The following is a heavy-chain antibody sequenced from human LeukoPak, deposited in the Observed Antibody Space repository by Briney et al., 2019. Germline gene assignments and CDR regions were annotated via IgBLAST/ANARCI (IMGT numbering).Heavy chain of an antibody. Sequence: RASVKVSCKASGYTFTSYAIIWVRQAPGQGLEWMGWISGYNGNTKSSQSLQDRVIMTTDTSTRTAYMELRSLRPDDTAVYYCAGVYLGIYYDGSPSPFDYWGQGTLVTVSS. CDR2: ISGYNGNT. D-gene: IGHD3-22*01. CDR3: AGVYLGIYYDGSPSPFDY. J-gene: IGHJ4*02. V-gene: IGHV1-18*01. CDR1: GYTFTSYA.